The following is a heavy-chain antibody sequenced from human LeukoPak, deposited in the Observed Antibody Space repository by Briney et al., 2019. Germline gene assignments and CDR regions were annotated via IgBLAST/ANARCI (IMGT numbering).Heavy chain of an antibody. D-gene: IGHD6-13*01. V-gene: IGHV6-1*01. CDR1: GDSLSSNIAA. CDR2: TYDRSKWTV. Sequence: SQTLSLTCAISGDSLSSNIAAWSWFRQSPSRGLEWLGRTYDRSKWTVEYAVSVRGRISFNPDTSKNQVSLHLTSVTPEDTALYYCARDVSAGADYWGQGTLVTVSS. CDR3: ARDVSAGADY. J-gene: IGHJ4*02.